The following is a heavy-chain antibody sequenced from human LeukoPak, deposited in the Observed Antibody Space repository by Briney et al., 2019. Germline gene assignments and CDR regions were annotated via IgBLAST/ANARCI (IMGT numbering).Heavy chain of an antibody. CDR2: INHSGST. Sequence: PSETLSLTCTVSGYSITSGYYWSWIRQPPGKGLEWIGEINHSGSTNYNPSLKSRVTISVDTSKNQFSLKLSSVTAADTAVYYCASLYYDILTGYLWFDPWGQGTLVTVSS. CDR3: ASLYYDILTGYLWFDP. J-gene: IGHJ5*02. D-gene: IGHD3-9*01. V-gene: IGHV4-34*01. CDR1: GYSITSGYY.